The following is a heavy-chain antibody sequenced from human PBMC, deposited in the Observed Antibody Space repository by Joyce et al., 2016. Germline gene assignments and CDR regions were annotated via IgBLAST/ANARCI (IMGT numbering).Heavy chain of an antibody. CDR1: GYSFSSYV. J-gene: IGHJ4*02. D-gene: IGHD3-10*01. V-gene: IGHV1-3*01. Sequence: QVQLVQSGAEVKKPGASVKVSCKASGYSFSSYVMHWVCQAPGQRIEWMGWINVGKGNTGASEKFQYRVTITRDTSASTAYMELSSLRSEDTAVYYCARVRAHFGSGSPYFDYWGQGTLVTVSS. CDR3: ARVRAHFGSGSPYFDY. CDR2: INVGKGNT.